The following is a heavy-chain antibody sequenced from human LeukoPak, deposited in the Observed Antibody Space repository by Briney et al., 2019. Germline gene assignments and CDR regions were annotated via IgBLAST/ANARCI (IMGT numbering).Heavy chain of an antibody. J-gene: IGHJ3*01. CDR1: GVSISRYY. CDR3: VAYGGFRAFDV. V-gene: IGHV4-59*08. CDR2: VYYSGST. Sequence: SETLSLTCTVSGVSISRYYWSWVRQPPGKGLEWIGYVYYSGSTNYNPSLKSRLTISVDTSKNQFSLKLSSVTAADTAVYYCVAYGGFRAFDVWGQGTMVTVSP. D-gene: IGHD4-23*01.